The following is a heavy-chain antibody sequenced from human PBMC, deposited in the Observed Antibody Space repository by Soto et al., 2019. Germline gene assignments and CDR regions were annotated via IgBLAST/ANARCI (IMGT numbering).Heavy chain of an antibody. Sequence: EVQLVESGGGLVQPGGSLKLSCAASGFTFSGSAMHWVRQASGKGLEWVGRIRSKANRYATAYAASVKGRFTISRDDTKHTAYLHKNSLNTEDTAGYYCTRQPYSGSSDYWGQGTLVTVSS. CDR2: IRSKANRYAT. D-gene: IGHD1-26*01. J-gene: IGHJ4*02. V-gene: IGHV3-73*02. CDR3: TRQPYSGSSDY. CDR1: GFTFSGSA.